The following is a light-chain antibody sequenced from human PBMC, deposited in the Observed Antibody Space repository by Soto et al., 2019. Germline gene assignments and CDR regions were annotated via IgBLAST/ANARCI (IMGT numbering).Light chain of an antibody. CDR2: GAS. V-gene: IGKV3-11*01. CDR1: QSVSNNY. J-gene: IGKJ1*01. Sequence: EIVLTQSPGTLSLSPGERATLSCRASQSVSNNYLAWYQQKPGQAPRLLIYGASNRATGIPARFSGSGSGADFTLTISSLEPEDFEVYYCQQRSNWPRTFGQGTKVDI. CDR3: QQRSNWPRT.